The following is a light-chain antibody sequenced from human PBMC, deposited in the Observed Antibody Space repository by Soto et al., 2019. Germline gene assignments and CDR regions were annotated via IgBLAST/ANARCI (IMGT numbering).Light chain of an antibody. CDR3: QSYDSSLSGWM. V-gene: IGLV1-40*01. J-gene: IGLJ3*02. CDR2: GNS. CDR1: SSNIGAGYD. Sequence: QSVLTKPPSVSGAPGQRVTISCTGSSSNIGAGYDVHWYQQLPGTAPKLLIYGNSNRPSGVPDRFSGSKSGTSASLASTGLQAEDEADYYCQSYDSSLSGWMFGGGTKLTVL.